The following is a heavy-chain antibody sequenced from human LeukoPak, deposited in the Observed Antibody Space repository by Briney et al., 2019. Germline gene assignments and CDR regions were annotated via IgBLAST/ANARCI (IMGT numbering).Heavy chain of an antibody. D-gene: IGHD3-22*01. V-gene: IGHV4-39*07. CDR3: AKSNGYGLIDI. CDR2: IFYSGST. Sequence: SETLSLTCTVSSGSISTSNYYWGWVRQPPGKALEWIGNIFYSGSTYYSPSLKSRVTISLDTSRNQFSLKLNSVTAADTAVYYCAKSNGYGLIDIWGKGTTVTVSS. J-gene: IGHJ6*04. CDR1: SGSISTSNYY.